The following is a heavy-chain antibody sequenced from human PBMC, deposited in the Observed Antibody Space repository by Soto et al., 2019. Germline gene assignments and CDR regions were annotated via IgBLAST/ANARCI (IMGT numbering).Heavy chain of an antibody. Sequence: QVQLVESGGGVVQPGTSLRLSCEASGFTFTSNAMHWVRQAPGKGLEWVALISYDGDNKYYADSVKGRFNISRDNSKNTLYLQMNSLRADDTAVYYCAREPREDDDSSGFDYWGQGTLVTVSS. J-gene: IGHJ4*02. CDR1: GFTFTSNA. D-gene: IGHD3-22*01. V-gene: IGHV3-30-3*01. CDR3: AREPREDDDSSGFDY. CDR2: ISYDGDNK.